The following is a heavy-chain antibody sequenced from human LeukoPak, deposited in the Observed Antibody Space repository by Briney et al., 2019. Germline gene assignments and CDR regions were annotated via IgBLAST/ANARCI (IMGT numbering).Heavy chain of an antibody. CDR3: ATQPSGDVVPIYTGYWYFDL. D-gene: IGHD5-12*01. CDR2: MYYTGST. CDR1: GGAISSGSYY. J-gene: IGHJ2*01. V-gene: IGHV4-39*01. Sequence: SETLSLTCIVSGGAISSGSYYWGWIRQPPGKGLEWIGSMYYTGSTYNSPSLKSRVTISVDTSKNQFSLKLTSVTASDTAVYYCATQPSGDVVPIYTGYWYFDLWGRGTLVTVSS.